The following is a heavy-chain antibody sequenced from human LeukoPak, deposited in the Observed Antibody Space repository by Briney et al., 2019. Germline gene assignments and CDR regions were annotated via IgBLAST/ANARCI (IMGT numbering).Heavy chain of an antibody. CDR2: IYYSGST. D-gene: IGHD3-10*01. V-gene: IGHV4-39*07. J-gene: IGHJ4*02. CDR3: ARVPYYYGSGSFSY. Sequence: SETLSLTCTVSGGSISGSNYYWGWIRQPPGKGLEWIGTIYYSGSTYYSPSLKSRVTISIDTSKNHFSLKLTSVTAVDTAVYYCARVPYYYGSGSFSYWGQGTLVTVSS. CDR1: GGSISGSNYY.